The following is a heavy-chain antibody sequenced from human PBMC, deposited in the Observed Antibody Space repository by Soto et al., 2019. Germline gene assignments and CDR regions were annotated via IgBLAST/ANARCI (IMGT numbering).Heavy chain of an antibody. V-gene: IGHV3-48*03. Sequence: GGSLRLSCAASGFTFSSYEMNWVRQAPGKGLEWVSYISSSGSTIYYADSVKGRFTISRDNAKNSLYLQMNSLRAEDTAVYYCAREYFDWLSSYYGMDVWGQGTTVTVSS. CDR2: ISSSGSTI. CDR3: AREYFDWLSSYYGMDV. D-gene: IGHD3-9*01. J-gene: IGHJ6*02. CDR1: GFTFSSYE.